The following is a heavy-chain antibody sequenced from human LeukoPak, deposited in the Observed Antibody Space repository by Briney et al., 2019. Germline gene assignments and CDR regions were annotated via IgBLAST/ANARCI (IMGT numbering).Heavy chain of an antibody. V-gene: IGHV3-21*01. J-gene: IGHJ4*02. CDR2: ISSSSSYI. Sequence: GGPLRLSCAASGLTFSSYSINWVGQAPGKGLEGASSISSSSSYIYYAASVKGRFTISRDNAKNSLYLQMNSLRAEDTAVYYCARGPRYGSGSYPADWGQGTLVTVSS. D-gene: IGHD3-10*01. CDR3: ARGPRYGSGSYPAD. CDR1: GLTFSSYS.